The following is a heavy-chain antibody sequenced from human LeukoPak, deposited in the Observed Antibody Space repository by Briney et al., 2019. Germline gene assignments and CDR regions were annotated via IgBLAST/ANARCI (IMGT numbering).Heavy chain of an antibody. CDR3: ARGPITMVRGVLPALYWFDP. J-gene: IGHJ5*02. D-gene: IGHD3-10*01. CDR2: IYHSGNT. CDR1: GYSLSSGYY. Sequence: SETLSLTCAVSGYSLSSGYYWGWTRPPPGKGLEGIGSIYHSGNTYYNQSLKRRVTISVDTSKNQFSLKLSSVTAADTAVYYCARGPITMVRGVLPALYWFDPWGQGTLVTVSS. V-gene: IGHV4-38-2*01.